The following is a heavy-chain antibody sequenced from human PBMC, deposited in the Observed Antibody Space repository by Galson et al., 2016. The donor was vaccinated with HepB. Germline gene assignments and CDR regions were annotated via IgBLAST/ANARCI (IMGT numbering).Heavy chain of an antibody. CDR2: ISYTNAV. D-gene: IGHD3-22*01. V-gene: IGHV3-48*03. CDR1: GFTFSRYE. CDR3: VRGMSNSWYAYKRSYYYSMEV. J-gene: IGHJ4*02. Sequence: SLRLSCAASGFTFSRYEFNWVRQAPGKGLEWISHISYTNAVSYAASVKGRFTISRDNDEDSLFLEMRGLRVEDTAVYYCVRGMSNSWYAYKRSYYYSMEVWGQGALVTVSS.